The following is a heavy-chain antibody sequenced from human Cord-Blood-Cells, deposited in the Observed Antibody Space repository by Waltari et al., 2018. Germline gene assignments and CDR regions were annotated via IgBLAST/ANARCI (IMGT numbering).Heavy chain of an antibody. V-gene: IGHV1-2*06. J-gene: IGHJ2*01. CDR1: GYTFTGYY. D-gene: IGHD4-17*01. Sequence: QVQLVQSGAEVKKPGASVKVSCTASGYTFTGYYMHWVRQAPGQGLEWMRRINPNSGGTNYAQKFQGRVTMTRDTSISTAYMELSRLRSDDTAVYYCARDFDYGDYWYFDLWGRGTLVTVSS. CDR2: INPNSGGT. CDR3: ARDFDYGDYWYFDL.